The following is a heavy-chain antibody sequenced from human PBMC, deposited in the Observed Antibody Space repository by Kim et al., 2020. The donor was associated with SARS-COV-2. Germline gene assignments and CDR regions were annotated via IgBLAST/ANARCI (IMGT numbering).Heavy chain of an antibody. Sequence: SVKVSCKASGGTFSSYAISWVRQAPGQGLEWMGGIIPIFGTANYAQKFQGRVTITADESTSTAYMELSSLRSEDTAVYYCARDRGGWSLESGYYGMDVWGQGTTVTVSS. J-gene: IGHJ6*02. D-gene: IGHD1-26*01. CDR2: IIPIFGTA. V-gene: IGHV1-69*13. CDR1: GGTFSSYA. CDR3: ARDRGGWSLESGYYGMDV.